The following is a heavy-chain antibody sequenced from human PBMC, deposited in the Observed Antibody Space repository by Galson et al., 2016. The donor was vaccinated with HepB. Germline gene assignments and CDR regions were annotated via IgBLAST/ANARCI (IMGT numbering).Heavy chain of an antibody. J-gene: IGHJ6*02. D-gene: IGHD5-12*01. CDR2: INPKSGGT. Sequence: SVKVPCKASGYTFAAYYIHWVRLAPGQGLEWLGWINPKSGGTSYAQKFQGRVTMTRDTSITTAYMELNRLRSDDTAVYYCARRIVATIPSYYYYGMDVWGQGTTVTVSS. CDR1: GYTFAAYY. V-gene: IGHV1-2*02. CDR3: ARRIVATIPSYYYYGMDV.